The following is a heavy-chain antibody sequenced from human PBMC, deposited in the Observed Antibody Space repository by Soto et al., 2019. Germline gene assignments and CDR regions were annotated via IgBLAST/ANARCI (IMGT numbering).Heavy chain of an antibody. CDR1: GYSFNDYD. V-gene: IGHV1-8*01. J-gene: IGHJ4*02. Sequence: QVKVVQSRAEVKKPGASVKVSCKTSGYSFNDYDINWVRQAPGQGLEWMGWVSPDHGNAGYAQHFQGRLTLTTNTSIHTAYMELNSLTSEDTAVYYFEVTTGSWGQGTMVTVSS. CDR2: VSPDHGNA. D-gene: IGHD1-1*01. CDR3: EVTTGS.